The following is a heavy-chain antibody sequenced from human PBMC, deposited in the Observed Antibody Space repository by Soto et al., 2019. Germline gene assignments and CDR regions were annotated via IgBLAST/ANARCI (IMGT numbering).Heavy chain of an antibody. Sequence: EVQLEESGGALVQPGRSLRISCAASGFTFDDYAMYWVRQVLGKGLEWVSSISWNSANIGYADSVKGRFTTSRDNAENSLYLQMNSLRPEDTALYYCVRSKGGYSYGTPFDHWGQGTLVTVSS. D-gene: IGHD5-18*01. J-gene: IGHJ4*02. CDR1: GFTFDDYA. CDR2: ISWNSANI. V-gene: IGHV3-9*01. CDR3: VRSKGGYSYGTPFDH.